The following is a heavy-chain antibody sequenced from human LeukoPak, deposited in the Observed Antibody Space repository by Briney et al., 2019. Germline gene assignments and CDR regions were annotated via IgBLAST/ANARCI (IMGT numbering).Heavy chain of an antibody. V-gene: IGHV3-15*04. D-gene: IGHD4-17*01. Sequence: PGGSLRLSCAGYGFTFSNAWMSWVRQAPGKGLEWVGRMESKSDGGSTDYAAPVKGRFTISRDDSKNTLFLQINSLKTEDTAVYYCTTLDGDYAPDYWGQGTLVTVSS. CDR1: GFTFSNAW. CDR2: MESKSDGGST. J-gene: IGHJ4*02. CDR3: TTLDGDYAPDY.